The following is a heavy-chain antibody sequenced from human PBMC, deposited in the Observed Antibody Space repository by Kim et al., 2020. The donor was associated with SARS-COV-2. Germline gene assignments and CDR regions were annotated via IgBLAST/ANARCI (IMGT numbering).Heavy chain of an antibody. CDR3: TNERY. CDR1: GFTFGDYA. Sequence: GGSLRLSCRSSGFTFGDYAINWVRQAPGKGLEWVGFIRDKAHGGTPDYAASLRGSFAISRDDSKSIAYLQMNSLKNEDTAVYSCTNERYSGQGTLALVSS. V-gene: IGHV3-49*04. J-gene: IGHJ4*02. CDR2: IRDKAHGGTP.